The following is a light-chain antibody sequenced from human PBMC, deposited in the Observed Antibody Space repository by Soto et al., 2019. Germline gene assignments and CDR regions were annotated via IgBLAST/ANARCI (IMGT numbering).Light chain of an antibody. V-gene: IGLV2-8*01. CDR2: XXX. Sequence: QSALTQPPSASGSPGQSVTISCTGSSSDVGGYNYVSWYQQHPGKAPKLMIYXXXKRXXXXPXXLXGSKSGNTASLTVSGXXXXXXXXXYCSSYGGSNTVVFGGGTKLTVL. CDR3: SSYGGSNTVV. J-gene: IGLJ2*01. CDR1: SSDVGGYNY.